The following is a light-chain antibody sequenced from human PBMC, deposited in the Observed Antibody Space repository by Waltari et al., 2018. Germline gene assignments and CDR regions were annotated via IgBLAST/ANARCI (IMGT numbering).Light chain of an antibody. CDR1: EAINKW. CDR3: QQYNSYPLT. J-gene: IGKJ4*01. CDR2: DAS. Sequence: DIQMTQSPSSLPASVGDRVTITCRAREAINKWLAWYQQKPGKAPKVLIYDASTLQSGVPSRFSGSGSGTEFTLTIDSLQPDDFATYYCQQYNSYPLTFGGGTKVEI. V-gene: IGKV1-5*01.